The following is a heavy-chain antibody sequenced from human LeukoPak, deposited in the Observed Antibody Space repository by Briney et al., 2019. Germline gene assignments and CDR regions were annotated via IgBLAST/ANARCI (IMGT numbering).Heavy chain of an antibody. Sequence: GGSLRLSCAASGFTFSSYEMNWVRQAPGKGLEWVSYISSSGSPIYYADSVKGRFTISRDNAKNSLYLQMNSLRAEDTAVYYCARGPSGYHNTGGQGTLVTVSS. D-gene: IGHD5-12*01. CDR1: GFTFSSYE. CDR2: ISSSGSPI. J-gene: IGHJ4*02. V-gene: IGHV3-48*03. CDR3: ARGPSGYHNT.